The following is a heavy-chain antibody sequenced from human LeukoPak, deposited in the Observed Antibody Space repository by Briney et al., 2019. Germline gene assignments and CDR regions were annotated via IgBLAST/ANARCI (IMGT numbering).Heavy chain of an antibody. D-gene: IGHD3-22*01. Sequence: PSQTLSLTCTVSGGSISSGDYYWSWIRQPPGKGLEGIGYIYYSGSTYYNPSLKSRVTISVDTSKNQFSLKLSSVTAADTAVYYCARAANFDDSSGYPFDYWGQGTLVTVSS. CDR3: ARAANFDDSSGYPFDY. J-gene: IGHJ4*02. V-gene: IGHV4-30-4*01. CDR2: IYYSGST. CDR1: GGSISSGDYY.